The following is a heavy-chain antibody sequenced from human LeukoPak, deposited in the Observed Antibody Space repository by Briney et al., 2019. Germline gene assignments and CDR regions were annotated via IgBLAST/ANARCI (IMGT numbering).Heavy chain of an antibody. Sequence: SETLSLTCTVSGGSISSYYWSWIRQPAGKGLEWIGRIYTSGSTNYNPSLKSRDTMSVDTSKNQFSLKLSSVTAADTAVYYCARGTSYYGESYSDYWGQGTLVTVSS. CDR1: GGSISSYY. D-gene: IGHD1-26*01. CDR2: IYTSGST. V-gene: IGHV4-4*07. CDR3: ARGTSYYGESYSDY. J-gene: IGHJ4*02.